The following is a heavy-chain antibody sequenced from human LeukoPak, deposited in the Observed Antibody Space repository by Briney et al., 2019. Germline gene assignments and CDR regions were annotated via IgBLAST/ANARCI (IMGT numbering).Heavy chain of an antibody. D-gene: IGHD5-12*01. V-gene: IGHV3-11*06. CDR3: ASQAYSGYDYTLFYFDY. CDR2: ISSSSSYT. Sequence: GGSLRLSCAASGFTFRDYYMSWIRLAPGKGLEWVSYISSSSSYTNYADSVKGRFIISRDNAKNSLYLQMNSLRAEDTAVYYCASQAYSGYDYTLFYFDYWGQGTLVTVSS. J-gene: IGHJ4*02. CDR1: GFTFRDYY.